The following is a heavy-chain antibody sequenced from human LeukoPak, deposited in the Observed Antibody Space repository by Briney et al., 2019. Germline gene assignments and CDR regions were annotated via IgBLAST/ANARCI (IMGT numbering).Heavy chain of an antibody. Sequence: PSQTLSLTCTVSGGSISSGSYYWTWIRQPAGKGLEWIGRIYTSGSTNYNPSLKSRVTISVDTSKHQFSLELSSVTAADTAVYYCARVDEELKGYCSGGSCYNYYYYMDVWGKGTTVTISS. J-gene: IGHJ6*03. D-gene: IGHD2-15*01. CDR3: ARVDEELKGYCSGGSCYNYYYYMDV. CDR1: GGSISSGSYY. V-gene: IGHV4-61*02. CDR2: IYTSGST.